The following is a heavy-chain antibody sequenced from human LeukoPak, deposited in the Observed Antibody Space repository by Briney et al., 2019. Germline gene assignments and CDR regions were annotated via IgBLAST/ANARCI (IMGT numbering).Heavy chain of an antibody. CDR1: GFTFSSYA. J-gene: IGHJ6*02. CDR3: AKDPFVTIFGVVIQTYYYYYGMDV. D-gene: IGHD3-3*01. Sequence: GGSLRLSCAASGFTFSSYAMSWVRQAPGKGLEWVSAISGSGGSTYYADSVKGRFTISRDNSKNTLYLQMNSLRAEDTAVYYCAKDPFVTIFGVVIQTYYYYYGMDVWGQGTTVTVSS. V-gene: IGHV3-23*01. CDR2: ISGSGGST.